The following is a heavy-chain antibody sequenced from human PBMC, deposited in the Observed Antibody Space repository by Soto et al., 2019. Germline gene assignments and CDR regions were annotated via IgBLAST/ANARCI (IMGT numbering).Heavy chain of an antibody. V-gene: IGHV1-69*13. CDR1: GGTFSSYA. D-gene: IGHD6-6*01. J-gene: IGHJ6*02. Sequence: SVKVSCKASGGTFSSYAISWVRQAPGQGLEWMGGIIPIFGTANYEQKFQGRVTITADESTSTAYMELSSLRSEDTAVYYCARNPSSIAAPRYYYGMDVWGQGTTVTVSS. CDR2: IIPIFGTA. CDR3: ARNPSSIAAPRYYYGMDV.